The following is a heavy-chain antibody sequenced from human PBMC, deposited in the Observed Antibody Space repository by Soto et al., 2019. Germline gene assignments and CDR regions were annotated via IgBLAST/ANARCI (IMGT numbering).Heavy chain of an antibody. D-gene: IGHD3-22*01. J-gene: IGHJ3*01. V-gene: IGHV4-31*03. CDR3: ARDSLDSSGNFMRHPDAFDV. CDR1: GGSINSDGYY. CDR2: IHYSGNT. Sequence: QVQLQESGPGLVKPSQTLSLTCTVSGGSINSDGYYWSWIRQHPGKGLEWIGYIHYSGNTYYNPSLKSRITRSIDPSKNQFSLQLSSVTVADTAVYFCARDSLDSSGNFMRHPDAFDVWGQGTGVAVSS.